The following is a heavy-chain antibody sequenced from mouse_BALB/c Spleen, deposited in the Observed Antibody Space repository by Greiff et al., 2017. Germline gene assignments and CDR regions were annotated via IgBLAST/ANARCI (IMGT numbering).Heavy chain of an antibody. CDR2: IYPGDGDT. J-gene: IGHJ2*01. D-gene: IGHD2-1*01. CDR1: GYTFTSYW. CDR3: ARGDYGNESY. Sequence: VKLQESGAELARPGASVKLSCKASGYTFTSYWMQWVKQRPGQGLEWIGAIYPGDGDTRYTQKFKGKATLTADKSSSTAYMQLSSLASEDSAVYYCARGDYGNESYWGQGTTLTVSS. V-gene: IGHV1-87*01.